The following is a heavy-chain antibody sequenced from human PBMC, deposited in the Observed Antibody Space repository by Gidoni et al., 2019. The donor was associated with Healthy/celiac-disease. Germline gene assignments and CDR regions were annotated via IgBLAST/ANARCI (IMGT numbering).Heavy chain of an antibody. J-gene: IGHJ5*02. CDR2: IKSKTDGGTT. Sequence: EVQLVESGGGLVKPGGSLRLSCAASGFTFSNAWMSWVRQAPGKGLEWVGRIKSKTDGGTTDYAAPVKGRFTISRDDSKNTLYLQMNSLKTEDTAVYYCTTYRIAARRGSSFDPWGQGTLVTVSS. D-gene: IGHD6-6*01. V-gene: IGHV3-15*01. CDR1: GFTFSNAW. CDR3: TTYRIAARRGSSFDP.